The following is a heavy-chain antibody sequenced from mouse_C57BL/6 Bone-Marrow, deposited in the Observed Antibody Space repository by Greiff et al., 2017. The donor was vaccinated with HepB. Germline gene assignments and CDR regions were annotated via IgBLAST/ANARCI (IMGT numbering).Heavy chain of an antibody. D-gene: IGHD2-14*01. J-gene: IGHJ3*01. Sequence: EVQRVESGGDLVKPGGSLKLSCAASGFTFSSYGMSWVRQTPDKRLEWVATISSGGSYTYYPDSVKGRFTISRDNAKNTLYLQMSSLKSEDTAMYYCARRNYRPWFAYWGQGTLVTVSA. CDR2: ISSGGSYT. CDR3: ARRNYRPWFAY. V-gene: IGHV5-6*01. CDR1: GFTFSSYG.